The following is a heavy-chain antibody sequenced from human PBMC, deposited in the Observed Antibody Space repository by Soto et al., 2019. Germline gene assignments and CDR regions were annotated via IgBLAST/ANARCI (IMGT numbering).Heavy chain of an antibody. Sequence: GASVKVSCKASGGTFSSYAISWVRQAPGQGLEWMGGIIPIFGTANYAQKFQGRVTITADESTSTAYMELSSLRSEDTAVYYCARGGTGTTFSDYYGMDVWGQGTTVTVSS. D-gene: IGHD1-7*01. J-gene: IGHJ6*02. CDR3: ARGGTGTTFSDYYGMDV. CDR2: IIPIFGTA. V-gene: IGHV1-69*13. CDR1: GGTFSSYA.